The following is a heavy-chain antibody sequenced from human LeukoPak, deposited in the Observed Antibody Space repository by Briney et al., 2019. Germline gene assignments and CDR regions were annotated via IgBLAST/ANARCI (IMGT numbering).Heavy chain of an antibody. Sequence: GGSLRLSCTASGFTFGDYAMSWVRQAPGKGLEWVSHIRSKAYGGTTEYAASVKGRFTFSRDDPKSIAYLQMNSLKTEDKAVYYCTRDHRAAFDIWGQGTMVTVSS. CDR3: TRDHRAAFDI. V-gene: IGHV3-49*04. CDR2: IRSKAYGGTT. J-gene: IGHJ3*02. CDR1: GFTFGDYA.